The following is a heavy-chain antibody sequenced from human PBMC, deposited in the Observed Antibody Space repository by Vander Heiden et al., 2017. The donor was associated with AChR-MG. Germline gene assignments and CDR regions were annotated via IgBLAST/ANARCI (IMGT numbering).Heavy chain of an antibody. CDR2: INHSGST. CDR3: ARGSATVPNRGYYGMDV. Sequence: QVQLQQWGAGLLKPSETLSLTCAVYGGSFSGYYWSWIRQPPGKGLEWIGEINHSGSTNYNPSLKSRVTISVDTSKNQFSLKLSSVTAADTAVYYCARGSATVPNRGYYGMDVWGQGTTVTVSS. V-gene: IGHV4-34*01. J-gene: IGHJ6*02. D-gene: IGHD4-17*01. CDR1: GGSFSGYY.